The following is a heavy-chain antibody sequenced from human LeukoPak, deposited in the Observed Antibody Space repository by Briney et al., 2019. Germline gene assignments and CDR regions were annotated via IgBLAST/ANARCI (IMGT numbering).Heavy chain of an antibody. Sequence: GGSLRLSCAASGFTVSSNYMTWVRQAPGKGLEWVSVIYSGGSAYYADSVKGRFTISRDNSKNTLYLQMNSLRAEDTAVYYCARGTFYDSSGYPGGYFDYWGQGTLVTVSS. CDR1: GFTVSSNY. CDR2: IYSGGSA. J-gene: IGHJ4*02. CDR3: ARGTFYDSSGYPGGYFDY. D-gene: IGHD3-22*01. V-gene: IGHV3-66*01.